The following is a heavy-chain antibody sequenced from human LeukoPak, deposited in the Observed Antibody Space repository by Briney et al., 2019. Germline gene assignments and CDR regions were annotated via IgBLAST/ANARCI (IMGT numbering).Heavy chain of an antibody. CDR2: IYYSGST. D-gene: IGHD2-21*01. J-gene: IGHJ4*02. V-gene: IGHV4-34*01. CDR1: GGSFSGYY. CDR3: ARDRRLGYFDY. Sequence: SETLSLTCAVYGGSFSGYYWSWIRQPPGKGLEWIGSIYYSGSTYYNPSLKSRVTISVDTSKNQFSLKLSSVTAADTAVYYCARDRRLGYFDYWGQGTLVTVSS.